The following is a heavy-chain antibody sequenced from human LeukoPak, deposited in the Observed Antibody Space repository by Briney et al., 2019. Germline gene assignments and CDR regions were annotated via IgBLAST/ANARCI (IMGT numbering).Heavy chain of an antibody. D-gene: IGHD6-19*01. J-gene: IGHJ4*02. V-gene: IGHV3-74*01. CDR1: GFTFSSYW. Sequence: PGGSLTLFCAASGFTFSSYWMHWVRHTPGKGRLWVSRISMDGTTTTYADSVKGRFTISRDNAKNTLYLQMSSLTVEDTAVYYCTRDQALSGSGPHFADWGQGTLVTVSS. CDR3: TRDQALSGSGPHFAD. CDR2: ISMDGTTT.